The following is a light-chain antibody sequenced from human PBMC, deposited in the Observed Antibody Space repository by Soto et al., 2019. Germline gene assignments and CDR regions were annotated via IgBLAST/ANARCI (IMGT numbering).Light chain of an antibody. V-gene: IGLV2-11*01. Sequence: QSALTQPRSVSGSPGQSVTISCTGTSSDVGGYNYVSWYLQHPGKTPKVMIYDVSKRLSGVPERFSGSKSGNTASLTISGLQSEDVADHYCGSFAGNYMYVFGTGTKVTV. CDR3: GSFAGNYMYV. CDR2: DVS. CDR1: SSDVGGYNY. J-gene: IGLJ1*01.